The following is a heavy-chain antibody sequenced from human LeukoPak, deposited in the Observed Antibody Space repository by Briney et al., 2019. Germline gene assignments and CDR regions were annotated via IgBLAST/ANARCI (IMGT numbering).Heavy chain of an antibody. J-gene: IGHJ4*02. Sequence: PGGSLRLSCAASGFTFSSYSMNWVCQAPGKGPEWVSSISSSSSYIYYADSVKGRFTISRDNAKNSLYLQMNSLRDEDTAVYYCASSGSYRFDYWGQGTLVTVSS. CDR1: GFTFSSYS. D-gene: IGHD1-26*01. CDR2: ISSSSSYI. V-gene: IGHV3-21*01. CDR3: ASSGSYRFDY.